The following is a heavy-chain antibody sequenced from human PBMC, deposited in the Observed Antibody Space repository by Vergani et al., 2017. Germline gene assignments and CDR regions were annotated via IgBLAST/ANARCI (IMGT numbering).Heavy chain of an antibody. D-gene: IGHD4-11*01. J-gene: IGHJ6*03. CDR2: IDHTGRP. V-gene: IGHV4-34*01. Sequence: QVQLQQWGGGLLKPSETLSLTCVVNGGSFTSYHWTWIRQSPGEGLEWVGDIDHTGRPDYNPSLKSRLTMSVDKSRNQCSLTLNSVTATDTAIYFCARVNTETNGHLYYYYYMDVGGQGTAVTV. CDR1: GGSFTSYH. CDR3: ARVNTETNGHLYYYYYMDV.